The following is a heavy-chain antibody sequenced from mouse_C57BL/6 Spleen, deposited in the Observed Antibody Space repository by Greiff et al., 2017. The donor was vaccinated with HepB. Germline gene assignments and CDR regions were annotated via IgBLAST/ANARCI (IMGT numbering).Heavy chain of an antibody. CDR2: IDPNSGGT. J-gene: IGHJ4*01. CDR1: GYTFTSYW. V-gene: IGHV1-72*01. D-gene: IGHD2-3*01. CDR3: ARGYDGCYVAGRDYYAMDY. Sequence: VQLQQSGAELVKPGASVKLSCKASGYTFTSYWMHWVKQRPGRGLEWIGRIDPNSGGTKYNEKFKSKATLTVDKPSSTAYMQLSSLTSEDSAVYYCARGYDGCYVAGRDYYAMDYWGQGTSVTVSS.